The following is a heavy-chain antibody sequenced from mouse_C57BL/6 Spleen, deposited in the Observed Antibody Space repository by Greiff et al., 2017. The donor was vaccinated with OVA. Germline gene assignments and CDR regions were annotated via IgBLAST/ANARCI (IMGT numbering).Heavy chain of an antibody. J-gene: IGHJ4*01. Sequence: EVKLMESGAGLVKPGASVKLSCTASGFNIKDYYMHWVKQRTEQGLEWIGRIDPEDGETKYAPKFQGKATITADTSSNTAYLQLSSLTSEDTAVYYCARGLRRGDYAMDYWGQGTSVTVSS. CDR2: IDPEDGET. V-gene: IGHV14-2*01. CDR3: ARGLRRGDYAMDY. CDR1: GFNIKDYY. D-gene: IGHD2-2*01.